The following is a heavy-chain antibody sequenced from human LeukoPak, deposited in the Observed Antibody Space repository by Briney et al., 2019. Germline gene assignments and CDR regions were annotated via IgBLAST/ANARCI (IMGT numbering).Heavy chain of an antibody. Sequence: SETLSLTCTVSGGSISSYYWSWIRQPPGKGLEWIGYIYYSGSTNYNPSLKSRVTISVDTSKNQFSLKLSSVTAADTAVYYCAGYSYGYYGVYWGQGTLVTVSS. J-gene: IGHJ4*02. CDR1: GGSISSYY. CDR2: IYYSGST. D-gene: IGHD5-18*01. CDR3: AGYSYGYYGVY. V-gene: IGHV4-59*01.